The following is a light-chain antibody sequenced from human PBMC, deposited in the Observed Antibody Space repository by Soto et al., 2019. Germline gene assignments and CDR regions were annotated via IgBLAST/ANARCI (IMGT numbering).Light chain of an antibody. CDR2: GAS. CDR3: HQYGSAPRT. V-gene: IGKV3-20*01. CDR1: QSVSSSY. Sequence: EIVLTQSPGTLSLSPGERATLSCRASQSVSSSYLAWYQQKPGQAPRLLIHGASNRATGIPDRFSGSGSGTDFTLTIGRLEPEDFAVYYCHQYGSAPRTFGQGTKVDIK. J-gene: IGKJ1*01.